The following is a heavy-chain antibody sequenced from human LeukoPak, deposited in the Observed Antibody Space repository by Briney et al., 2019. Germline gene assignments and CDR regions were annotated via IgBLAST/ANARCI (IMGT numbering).Heavy chain of an antibody. V-gene: IGHV1-69*05. CDR3: ARSNPMDYGSFDY. Sequence: SVKVSXKASGGTFSSYAISWVRQAPGQGLEWMGRIIPIFGTANYAQKFQGRVTITTDESTSTAYMELSSLRSEDTAVYYCARSNPMDYGSFDYWGQGTLVTVSS. CDR1: GGTFSSYA. D-gene: IGHD3-16*01. CDR2: IIPIFGTA. J-gene: IGHJ4*02.